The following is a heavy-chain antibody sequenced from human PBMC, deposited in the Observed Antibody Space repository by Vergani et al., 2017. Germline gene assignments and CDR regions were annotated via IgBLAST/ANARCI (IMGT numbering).Heavy chain of an antibody. V-gene: IGHV3-33*08. CDR1: GFTFSSYA. CDR2: TWYEGNNN. D-gene: IGHD3-22*01. Sequence: VQLLESGGGLVQPGGSLRLSCAASGFTFSSYAMSWVRQAPGRGLEWVSMTWYEGNNNYYADSVKGRFTISKDISKNTLYLQMNSLRAEDTAVYYCARLSYDTTPYLQGGYDCWGQGTLVSVSS. CDR3: ARLSYDTTPYLQGGYDC. J-gene: IGHJ4*02.